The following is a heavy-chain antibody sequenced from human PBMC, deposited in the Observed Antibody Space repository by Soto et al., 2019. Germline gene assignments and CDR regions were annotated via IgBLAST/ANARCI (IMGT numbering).Heavy chain of an antibody. D-gene: IGHD2-8*02. CDR2: ISAYNGNT. Sequence: QVQLVQSGAEVKKPGASVKVSCKASGYTFTSYGISWVRQAPGQGLEWMGGISAYNGNTNYAQKLQGRVNMSTETSASTAYMELRSLTADDTAVYYCASYRTVVWEKVATDYWGQGSLV. CDR3: ASYRTVVWEKVATDY. CDR1: GYTFTSYG. J-gene: IGHJ4*02. V-gene: IGHV1-18*01.